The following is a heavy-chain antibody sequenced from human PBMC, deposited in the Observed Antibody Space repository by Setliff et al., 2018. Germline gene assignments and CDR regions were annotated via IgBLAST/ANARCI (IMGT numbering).Heavy chain of an antibody. CDR2: IIPIFGTA. D-gene: IGHD3-10*01. CDR1: GDTFSSYA. V-gene: IGHV1-69*06. J-gene: IGHJ4*02. Sequence: ASVKVSCKASGDTFSSYAFSWVRQAPGQALEWMGGIIPIFGTADYAQKFQGRVTVTAAKSTSTAYMELSSLRSEDTAVYYCAGGSYYYGSVSYYSVWGQGTLVTVSS. CDR3: AGGSYYYGSVSYYSV.